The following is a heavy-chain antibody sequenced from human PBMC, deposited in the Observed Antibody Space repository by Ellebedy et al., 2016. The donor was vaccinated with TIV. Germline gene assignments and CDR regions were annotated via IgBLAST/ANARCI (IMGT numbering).Heavy chain of an antibody. D-gene: IGHD6-13*01. CDR3: ARTKAVAGTYCFDY. V-gene: IGHV4-59*01. J-gene: IGHJ4*02. Sequence: SETLSLTCTVSGGAINNYYWSWIRQPPGKGLEWIGYIYYSGSTHYNPSLKSRVTISVDKSKNHFSLKLSSVTAADTALYYCARTKAVAGTYCFDYWGQGTLVTVSS. CDR1: GGAINNYY. CDR2: IYYSGST.